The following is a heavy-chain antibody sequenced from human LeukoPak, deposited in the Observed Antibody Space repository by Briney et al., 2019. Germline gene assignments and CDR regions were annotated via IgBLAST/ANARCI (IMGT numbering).Heavy chain of an antibody. J-gene: IGHJ3*02. V-gene: IGHV3-9*01. Sequence: GGSLRPSCAASGFTFDDYAMHWVRQAPGKGLEWVSGISWNSGSIGYADSVKGRFTISRDNAKNSLYLQMNSLRAEDTALYYCAKDLEGYYYDSSGYYGRKAFDIWGQGTMVTVSS. CDR3: AKDLEGYYYDSSGYYGRKAFDI. CDR2: ISWNSGSI. CDR1: GFTFDDYA. D-gene: IGHD3-22*01.